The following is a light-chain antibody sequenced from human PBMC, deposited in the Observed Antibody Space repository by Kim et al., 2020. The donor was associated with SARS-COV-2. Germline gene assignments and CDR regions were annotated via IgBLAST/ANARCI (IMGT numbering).Light chain of an antibody. Sequence: RSASVGDRVTITCQASQDLSNYLNWYQQKPGKAPKLLIYDASNLETGVPSRFSGSGSVTDFTFTISSLQPEDIATYYCQQYDNLPYTFGQGTKLEI. J-gene: IGKJ2*01. V-gene: IGKV1-33*01. CDR3: QQYDNLPYT. CDR2: DAS. CDR1: QDLSNY.